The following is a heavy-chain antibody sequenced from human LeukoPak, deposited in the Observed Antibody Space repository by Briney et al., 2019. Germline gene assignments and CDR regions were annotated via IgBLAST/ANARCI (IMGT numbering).Heavy chain of an antibody. CDR3: AKDLRGNSGYDSVFDY. J-gene: IGHJ4*02. V-gene: IGHV3-30*18. Sequence: GGSLRLSCGASGFTFSNYGMHWVRQAPGKGLEWVAVTSYDETNKYYADSVKGRFTISRDNSKNTLYLQMNSLRVEDTAVYYCAKDLRGNSGYDSVFDYWGQGTLVSVFS. CDR2: TSYDETNK. D-gene: IGHD5-12*01. CDR1: GFTFSNYG.